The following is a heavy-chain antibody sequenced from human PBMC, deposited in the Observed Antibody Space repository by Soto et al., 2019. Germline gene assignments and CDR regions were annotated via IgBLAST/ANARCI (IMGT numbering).Heavy chain of an antibody. CDR1: GFTLSSSV. CDR2: FWKDGTTK. D-gene: IGHD4-17*01. V-gene: IGHV3-33*06. Sequence: QVQLVESGGGVVQPGKSLRLSCAASGFTLSSSVMHWVRQAPGKGLEWVAVFWKDGTTKYYADSVKGRFTISRDNSKNSLYLELNSLRPEDTALYYCAKGKRPPPPYSDYEPCAYWGHGTLVSVSS. J-gene: IGHJ4*01. CDR3: AKGKRPPPPYSDYEPCAY.